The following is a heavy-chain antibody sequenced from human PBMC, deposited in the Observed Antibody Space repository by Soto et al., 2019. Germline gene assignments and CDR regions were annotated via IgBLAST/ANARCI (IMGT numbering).Heavy chain of an antibody. CDR3: ARDLDGLHDDTSGPFPRPG. V-gene: IGHV4-30-4*01. D-gene: IGHD3-22*01. CDR2: IHSSGSI. J-gene: IGHJ1*01. Sequence: PSETLSLTCTVSGGSISSDDYYWSWIRQAPGRGLEWIGYIHSSGSIYYNPSLKSRATMSIDTAGNQFSLKVSSVNVADTAVYYCARDLDGLHDDTSGPFPRPGWGQGTLVTVS. CDR1: GGSISSDDYY.